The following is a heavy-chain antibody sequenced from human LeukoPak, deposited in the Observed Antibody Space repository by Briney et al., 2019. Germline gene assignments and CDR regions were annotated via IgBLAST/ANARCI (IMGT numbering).Heavy chain of an antibody. J-gene: IGHJ4*02. D-gene: IGHD5-12*01. CDR1: GFILSSSG. V-gene: IGHV3-23*01. CDR2: ISGGGGST. CDR3: ARGPSGYHNT. Sequence: GGSLRLSCAASGFILSSSGMSWVRQAPGKGLEWVSGISGGGGSTYYADSVKGRFTISRDNSKNTLYLQMNSLRAEDTAVYYCARGPSGYHNTGGQGTLVTVSS.